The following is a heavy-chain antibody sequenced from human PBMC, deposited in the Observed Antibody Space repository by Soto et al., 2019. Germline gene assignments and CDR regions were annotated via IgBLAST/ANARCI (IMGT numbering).Heavy chain of an antibody. CDR1: GGTFSSYA. CDR3: ATTYGGNPAFPYYFDY. J-gene: IGHJ4*02. CDR2: IIPIFGTI. Sequence: QVQLVQSGAEVKKPGSSVRVSCKASGGTFSSYALSWVRRAPGQGLEWMGGIIPIFGTINYAQKFQGRVTITADESTSTGYMELSTQRSEDTAMYYCATTYGGNPAFPYYFDYWGQGTLVTVSS. V-gene: IGHV1-69*01. D-gene: IGHD4-17*01.